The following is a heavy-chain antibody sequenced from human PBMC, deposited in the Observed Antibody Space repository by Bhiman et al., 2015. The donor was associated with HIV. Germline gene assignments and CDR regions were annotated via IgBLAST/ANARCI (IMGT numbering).Heavy chain of an antibody. Sequence: EVRLVESGGGLIQPGGSLRLSCAASGFTVSSNYLSWVRQAPGKGLEWVSVIYSGGSTYYADSVKGRFTISRDNSQNTLYLQMNSLRAEDTAVYYCARDREYGLAWGWAFDIWGQGTMVTVSS. J-gene: IGHJ3*02. CDR1: GFTVSSNY. CDR3: ARDREYGLAWGWAFDI. D-gene: IGHD2/OR15-2a*01. V-gene: IGHV3-53*01. CDR2: IYSGGST.